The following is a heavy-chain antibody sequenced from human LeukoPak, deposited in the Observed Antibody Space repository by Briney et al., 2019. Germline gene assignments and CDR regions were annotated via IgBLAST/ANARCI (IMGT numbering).Heavy chain of an antibody. D-gene: IGHD4-17*01. V-gene: IGHV4-59*01. Sequence: ASETLSLTCTVSGGSISSYYWSWIRQPPGKGLEWIGYIYYSGSTNYNPSLKSRVTISVDTSKNQFSLKLSSVTAADTAVYYCARDLNDYGDYALGYWGQGTLVTVSS. CDR1: GGSISSYY. CDR3: ARDLNDYGDYALGY. CDR2: IYYSGST. J-gene: IGHJ4*02.